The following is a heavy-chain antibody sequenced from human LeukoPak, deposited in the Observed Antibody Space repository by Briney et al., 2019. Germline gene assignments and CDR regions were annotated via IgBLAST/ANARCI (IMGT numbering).Heavy chain of an antibody. V-gene: IGHV1-2*04. CDR2: INPNSGGT. Sequence: ASVKVSCKASGYTFTGYYMHWVRQAPGQGLEWMGWINPNSGGTNYAQKFQGWVTMTRDTSISTAYMELSRLRSDGTAVYYCARGGDYYGSGSYYSSPDYWGQGTLVTVSS. CDR3: ARGGDYYGSGSYYSSPDY. J-gene: IGHJ4*02. D-gene: IGHD3-10*01. CDR1: GYTFTGYY.